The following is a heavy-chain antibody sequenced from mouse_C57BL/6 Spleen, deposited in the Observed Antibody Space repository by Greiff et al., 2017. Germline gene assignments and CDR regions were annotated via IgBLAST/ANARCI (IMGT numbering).Heavy chain of an antibody. Sequence: EVKLQESGGGLVKPGGSLKLSCAASGFTFSSYAMSWVRQTPEKRLEWVATISDGGSYTYYPDNVKGRFTISRDNAKNNLYLQMSHLKSEDTAMYYCASLYSNYGAMDYWGQGTSVTVSS. CDR1: GFTFSSYA. CDR2: ISDGGSYT. V-gene: IGHV5-4*03. J-gene: IGHJ4*01. CDR3: ASLYSNYGAMDY. D-gene: IGHD2-5*01.